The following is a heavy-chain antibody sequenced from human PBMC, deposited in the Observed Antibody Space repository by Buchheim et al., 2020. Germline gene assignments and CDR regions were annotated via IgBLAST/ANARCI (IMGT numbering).Heavy chain of an antibody. D-gene: IGHD3-22*01. V-gene: IGHV3-15*01. J-gene: IGHJ6*02. CDR3: TTDFSDSSGYYYGYYGMDV. CDR2: IKSKTDGGTT. Sequence: EVQLVESGGGLVKPGGSLRLSCAASGFTFSNAWMSWVRQAPGKGLEWVGRIKSKTDGGTTDYAAPGKGRFTISRDASKNTLYLQMNSLKTEDTAEYYCTTDFSDSSGYYYGYYGMDVWGQGTT. CDR1: GFTFSNAW.